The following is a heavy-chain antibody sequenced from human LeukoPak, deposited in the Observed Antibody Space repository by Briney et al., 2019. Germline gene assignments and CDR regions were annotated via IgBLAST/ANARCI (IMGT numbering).Heavy chain of an antibody. Sequence: GASVKVSCKASGYTFTSYGISWARQAPGQGLEWMGWISAYNGNTNYAQKLQGRVTMTTDTSTSTAYMELRSLRSDDTAVYYCARDRRGYSYGFAIDYFDYWGQGTLVTVSS. CDR3: ARDRRGYSYGFAIDYFDY. J-gene: IGHJ4*02. V-gene: IGHV1-18*01. D-gene: IGHD5-18*01. CDR1: GYTFTSYG. CDR2: ISAYNGNT.